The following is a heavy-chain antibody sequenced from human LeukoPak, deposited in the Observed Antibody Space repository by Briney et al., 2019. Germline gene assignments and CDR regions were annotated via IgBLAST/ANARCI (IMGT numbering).Heavy chain of an antibody. Sequence: SETLSLTCTVSGDSSRIYYWSWFRQPPGKGLEWLGYIHTSGSTTYNPSLRGRVAISLDTSKNHFSLRLSSAAAADSAVYFCARHSGTWGYLDVWGQGALGTGSS. CDR1: GDSSRIYY. D-gene: IGHD3-16*01. CDR3: ARHSGTWGYLDV. V-gene: IGHV4-4*09. CDR2: IHTSGST. J-gene: IGHJ4*01.